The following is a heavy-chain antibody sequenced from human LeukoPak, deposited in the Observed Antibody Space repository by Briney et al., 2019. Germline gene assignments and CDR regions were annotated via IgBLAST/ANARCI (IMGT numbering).Heavy chain of an antibody. CDR3: ARAAAGSGDYYYGMDV. CDR1: EFTFSSYS. V-gene: IGHV3-21*01. D-gene: IGHD1-26*01. Sequence: PGGSLRLSCAASEFTFSSYSMNWVRQAPGKGLEWVSSISSSSNYIYYADSVKGRFTISRDNAKNSLYLQMNSLRAEDTAVYYCARAAAGSGDYYYGMDVWGQGTTVTVSS. CDR2: ISSSSNYI. J-gene: IGHJ6*02.